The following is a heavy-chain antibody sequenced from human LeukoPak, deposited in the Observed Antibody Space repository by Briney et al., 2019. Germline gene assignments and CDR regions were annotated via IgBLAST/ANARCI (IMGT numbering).Heavy chain of an antibody. CDR3: ASSVISAGRYFDY. Sequence: PSQTLSLTCTVSRGSVSSGSYYWSWIRQPAGKGLEWLGRIYSSGSTNYNPSLNSRVTISLDTSKNQFSLKLSSGTAADTAVYYCASSVISAGRYFDYWGQGTLVTVSS. J-gene: IGHJ4*02. D-gene: IGHD6-19*01. CDR1: RGSVSSGSYY. CDR2: IYSSGST. V-gene: IGHV4-61*02.